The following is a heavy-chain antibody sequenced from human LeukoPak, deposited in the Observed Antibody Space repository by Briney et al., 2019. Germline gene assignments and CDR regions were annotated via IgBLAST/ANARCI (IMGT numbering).Heavy chain of an antibody. Sequence: GASVTVSCTASGYTFTSYAVHWVRQAPGQTLEWMGWIHAGNGNTKYSQNFQGRLTVTRDTSASTAYMELSSLRSEDTAVYYCVRGLLWFGELSPPGYWGQGTLVTVSS. CDR1: GYTFTSYA. CDR2: IHAGNGNT. J-gene: IGHJ4*02. CDR3: VRGLLWFGELSPPGY. D-gene: IGHD3-10*01. V-gene: IGHV1-3*01.